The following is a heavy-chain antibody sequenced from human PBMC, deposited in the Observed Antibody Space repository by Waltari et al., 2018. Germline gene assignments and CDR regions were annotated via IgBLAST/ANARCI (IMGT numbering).Heavy chain of an antibody. J-gene: IGHJ4*02. D-gene: IGHD3-22*01. CDR2: ISGSGGST. CDR3: AKDLTYYYDSSGYYPDY. V-gene: IGHV3-23*01. Sequence: EVQLLESGGGLVQPGGSLRLSCAASGFTFSSYAMSWVRQAPGKGLEWVSAISGSGGSTYYADAVKGRFTISRDNSKNTLYLQMNSLRAEDTAVYYFAKDLTYYYDSSGYYPDYWGQGTLVIVSS. CDR1: GFTFSSYA.